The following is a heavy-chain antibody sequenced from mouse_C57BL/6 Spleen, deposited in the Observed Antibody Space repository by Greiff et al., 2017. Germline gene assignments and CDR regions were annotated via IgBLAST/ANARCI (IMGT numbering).Heavy chain of an antibody. Sequence: VQLQQSVAELVRPGASVTLSCTASGFNIKNTYMHWVKQRPEQGLEWIGRIDPANGNTTYAPQFQGKATITADTSSNTAYLQLRSLTSEDTSIYYCARGYDDGGAWFAYWGQGTLVTVSA. CDR1: GFNIKNTY. J-gene: IGHJ3*01. D-gene: IGHD2-4*01. CDR3: ARGYDDGGAWFAY. CDR2: IDPANGNT. V-gene: IGHV14-3*01.